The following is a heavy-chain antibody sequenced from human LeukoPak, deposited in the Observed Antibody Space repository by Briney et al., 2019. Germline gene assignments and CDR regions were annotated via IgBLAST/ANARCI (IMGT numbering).Heavy chain of an antibody. D-gene: IGHD2/OR15-2a*01. Sequence: GGSLRLSCAASGFTFSSYWMHWVRQAPGKGLVWVSRINSDGSSTSYADSVKGRFTISRDNSKNTLYLQMNSLRAEDTAVYYCAKDSAKKYDDYWGQGTLVTVSS. J-gene: IGHJ4*02. CDR1: GFTFSSYW. CDR3: AKDSAKKYDDY. CDR2: INSDGSST. V-gene: IGHV3-74*01.